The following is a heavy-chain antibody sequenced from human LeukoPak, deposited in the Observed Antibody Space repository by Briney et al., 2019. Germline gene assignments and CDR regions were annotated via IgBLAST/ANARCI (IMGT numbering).Heavy chain of an antibody. D-gene: IGHD5-18*01. Sequence: ASVKVSCKASGYTFTGYYMHWVQQAPGQGLEWMGRINPNSGGTNYAQKFQGRVTMTRDTSISTAYMELSRLRVDDTAVYYCARDYSRGYSYGADYWGQGTLVTVSS. CDR1: GYTFTGYY. J-gene: IGHJ4*02. CDR3: ARDYSRGYSYGADY. CDR2: INPNSGGT. V-gene: IGHV1-2*06.